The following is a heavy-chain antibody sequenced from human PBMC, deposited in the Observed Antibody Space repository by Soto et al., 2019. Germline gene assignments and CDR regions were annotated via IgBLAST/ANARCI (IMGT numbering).Heavy chain of an antibody. Sequence: EVQLVESGGGLVQPGGSLRLSCAASGFTFSSYSMNWVRQAPGKGLEWVSYISSSSRTIYCADSVKGRFTISRDNAKNSLYLPMNSLRAEDTAVYYCAREWDGDGYNSGWFDPWGQGTLVTVSS. D-gene: IGHD5-12*01. CDR2: ISSSSRTI. CDR1: GFTFSSYS. V-gene: IGHV3-48*01. CDR3: AREWDGDGYNSGWFDP. J-gene: IGHJ5*02.